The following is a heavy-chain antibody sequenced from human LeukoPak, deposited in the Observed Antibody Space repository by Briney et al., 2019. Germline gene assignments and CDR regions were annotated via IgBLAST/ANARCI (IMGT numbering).Heavy chain of an antibody. CDR2: ISGSSSTI. CDR3: ARVEKGFWSGFKMDV. Sequence: GGSLRLSCAGSGFTFRSHSMTWVRQAPGKGLEWISYISGSSSTIHYADSVKGRFTISRDNDKNSLYLEMNSLRAEDTAVYFCARVEKGFWSGFKMDVWGKGTAVTVSS. V-gene: IGHV3-48*01. D-gene: IGHD3-3*01. CDR1: GFTFRSHS. J-gene: IGHJ6*04.